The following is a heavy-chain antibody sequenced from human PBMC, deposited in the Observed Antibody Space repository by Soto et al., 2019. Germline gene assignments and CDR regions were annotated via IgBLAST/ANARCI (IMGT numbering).Heavy chain of an antibody. CDR2: IKRDGSST. Sequence: PGGSLRLSCAASGFTFSSYWMHWVRQVPGKGLVWVARIKRDGSSTNYADSVKGRSTISRDNAQNTLFLQINSLTAEDTAVYYCARGINGYYAFDVWGQGTMVTVSS. D-gene: IGHD5-18*01. J-gene: IGHJ3*01. CDR3: ARGINGYYAFDV. V-gene: IGHV3-74*01. CDR1: GFTFSSYW.